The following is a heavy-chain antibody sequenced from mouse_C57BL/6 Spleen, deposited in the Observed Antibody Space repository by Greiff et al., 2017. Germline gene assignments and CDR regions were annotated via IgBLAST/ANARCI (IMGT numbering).Heavy chain of an antibody. V-gene: IGHV1-62-2*01. J-gene: IGHJ1*03. D-gene: IGHD2-3*01. CDR1: GYTFTEYT. Sequence: QVQLQQSGAELVKPGASVTLSCKASGYTFTEYTLHWVKQRSGHGLEWIGWFYPGSGSIKYNEKFKDKATLTADKSSRTVYMELSRLTSEDSAVYYCARQINDGYYWYFDVWGTGTTVTVSS. CDR3: ARQINDGYYWYFDV. CDR2: FYPGSGSI.